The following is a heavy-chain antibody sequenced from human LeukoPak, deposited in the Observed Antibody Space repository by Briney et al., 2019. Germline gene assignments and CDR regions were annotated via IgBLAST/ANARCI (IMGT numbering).Heavy chain of an antibody. CDR2: IYYSGST. CDR1: GGSISSSSYY. CDR3: AATYYYDSSGQPVFDY. J-gene: IGHJ4*02. Sequence: SETLSLTCTVSGGSISSSSYYWSWIRQPPGKGLEWIGYIYYSGSTNYNPSLKSRVTISVDTSKNQFSLKLSSVTAADTAVYYCAATYYYDSSGQPVFDYWGQGTLVTVSS. V-gene: IGHV4-61*01. D-gene: IGHD3-22*01.